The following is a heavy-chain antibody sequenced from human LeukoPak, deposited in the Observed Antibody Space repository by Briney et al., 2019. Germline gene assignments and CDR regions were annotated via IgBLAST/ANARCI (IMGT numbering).Heavy chain of an antibody. V-gene: IGHV3-23*01. J-gene: IGHJ4*02. CDR3: ARDSVTYYYGSGSYFYFDY. CDR2: ISGSGDST. D-gene: IGHD3-10*01. CDR1: GFTFSTYA. Sequence: GGSLRLSCAASGFTFSTYAVNWVRQAPGKGREWVSTISGSGDSTYYADSVKGRFTISRDNAKNSLYLQMNSLRDEDTAVYYCARDSVTYYYGSGSYFYFDYWGQGTLVTVSS.